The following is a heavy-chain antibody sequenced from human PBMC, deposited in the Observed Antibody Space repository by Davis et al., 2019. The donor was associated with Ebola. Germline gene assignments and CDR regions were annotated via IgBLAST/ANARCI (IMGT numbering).Heavy chain of an antibody. V-gene: IGHV3-30*04. D-gene: IGHD1-26*01. J-gene: IGHJ3*02. CDR3: ARDLGEWELLDAFDI. CDR2: ISYDGSNK. Sequence: PGGSLRLSCAASGFTFSSYAMHWVRQAPGKGLEWVAVISYDGSNKYYADSVKGRFTISRDNSKNTLYLQMNSLRAEDTAVYYCARDLGEWELLDAFDIWGQGTMVTVSS. CDR1: GFTFSSYA.